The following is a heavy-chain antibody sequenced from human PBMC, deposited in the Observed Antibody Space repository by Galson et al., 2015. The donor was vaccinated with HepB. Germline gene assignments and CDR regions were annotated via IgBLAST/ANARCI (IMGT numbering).Heavy chain of an antibody. CDR1: GDSISSSTFY. CDR3: ARYSSGWVAAVDY. D-gene: IGHD6-19*01. CDR2: MYYSGRS. Sequence: TLSLTCTVSGDSISSSTFYWGWIRQPPGKGLEWIGSMYYSGRSYYNPSLKSRVTISVDTSTNQFSLRLRSVTAADTAVYFCARYSSGWVAAVDYWGQGTLVTVSS. J-gene: IGHJ4*02. V-gene: IGHV4-39*01.